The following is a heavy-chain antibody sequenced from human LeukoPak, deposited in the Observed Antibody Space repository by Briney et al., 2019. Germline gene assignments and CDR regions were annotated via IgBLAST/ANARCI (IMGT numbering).Heavy chain of an antibody. Sequence: KASETLSLTCAVYGGSFSGYYWSWIRQPPGKGLEWIGEINHSGSTYYNPSLKSRVTISVDTSKNQFSLKLSSVTAADTAVYYCARLNIAVAGNFDYWGQGTLVTVSS. V-gene: IGHV4-34*01. D-gene: IGHD6-19*01. J-gene: IGHJ4*02. CDR1: GGSFSGYY. CDR3: ARLNIAVAGNFDY. CDR2: INHSGST.